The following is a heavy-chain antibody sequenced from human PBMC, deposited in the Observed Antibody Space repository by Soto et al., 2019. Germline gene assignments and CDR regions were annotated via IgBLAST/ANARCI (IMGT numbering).Heavy chain of an antibody. CDR3: AKDVSSAYAHTHAFHI. CDR2: ISWNSGSI. J-gene: IGHJ3*02. CDR1: GFTFDDYA. V-gene: IGHV3-9*01. D-gene: IGHD5-12*01. Sequence: EVQLVESGGGLVQPGRSLRLSCAASGFTFDDYAMHWVRQAPGKGLEWVSGISWNSGSIGYADSVKGRFTISRDNAKNSLYLQMNSLIAENTALYNCAKDVSSAYAHTHAFHIWGQVTIVTVSS.